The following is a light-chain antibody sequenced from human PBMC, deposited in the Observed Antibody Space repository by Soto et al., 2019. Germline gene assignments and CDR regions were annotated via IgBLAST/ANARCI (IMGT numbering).Light chain of an antibody. CDR1: QSISSY. Sequence: DIQMTQSPSSLSASVGDRVTITCRVSQSISSYLNWYQQKPGKAPKLLIYAASSLQSGVPSRFSGSASGTYFTLTISSLQPEDFATYYCQQSYSTPVFTFGPGTKVDIK. CDR3: QQSYSTPVFT. V-gene: IGKV1-39*01. CDR2: AAS. J-gene: IGKJ3*01.